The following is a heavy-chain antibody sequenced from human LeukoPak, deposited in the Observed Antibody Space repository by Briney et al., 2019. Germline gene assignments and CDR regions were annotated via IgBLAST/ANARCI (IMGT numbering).Heavy chain of an antibody. Sequence: GGSLRLSCAASGFSFSSFWIHWVRQDPGKGLLWVSRITADGTNAKYADSVRGRFTISRDNAKNTVYLQMNSLRAEDTALYYRVRDGGSGTPFDYWGQGTLVTVSS. J-gene: IGHJ4*02. CDR3: VRDGGSGTPFDY. CDR1: GFSFSSFW. CDR2: ITADGTNA. V-gene: IGHV3-74*01. D-gene: IGHD3-10*01.